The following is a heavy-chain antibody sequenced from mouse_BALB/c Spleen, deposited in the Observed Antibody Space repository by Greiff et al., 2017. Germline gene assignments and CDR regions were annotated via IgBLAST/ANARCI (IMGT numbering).Heavy chain of an antibody. Sequence: EVKLMESGGDLVKPGGSLKLSCAASGFTFSSYGMSWVRQTPDKRLEWVATISSGGSYTYYPDSVKGRFTISRDNARNILYLQMSSLRSEDTAMYYCARGDGNYDYAMDYWGQGTSVTVSS. CDR3: ARGDGNYDYAMDY. CDR2: ISSGGSYT. D-gene: IGHD2-1*01. J-gene: IGHJ4*01. CDR1: GFTFSSYG. V-gene: IGHV5-6*01.